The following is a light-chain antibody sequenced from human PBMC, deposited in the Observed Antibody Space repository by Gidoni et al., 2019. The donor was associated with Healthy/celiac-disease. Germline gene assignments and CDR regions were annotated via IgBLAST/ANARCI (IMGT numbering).Light chain of an antibody. V-gene: IGKV3-20*01. Sequence: FTHPPRTLSLSPGERATLSCSASQSVSSSYLAWYQQKPGQAPRLLIYGASSRATGIPDRFSGSGSGTDFTLTISRLEPEDFAVYYCQQHGSSPRTFGEXTKVEIK. CDR2: GAS. CDR3: QQHGSSPRT. CDR1: QSVSSSY. J-gene: IGKJ1*01.